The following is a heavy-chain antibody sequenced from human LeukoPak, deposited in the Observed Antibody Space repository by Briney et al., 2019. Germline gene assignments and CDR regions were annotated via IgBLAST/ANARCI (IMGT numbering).Heavy chain of an antibody. Sequence: PGGSLRLSCAASGFTFSSYEMNWVRQAPGKGLEWVSSVSSSGRTIYYADSVKGRFTISRDNSKNLLYLQMNSLRVEDTAVYYCTRATRRGASDFDYWGQGTLVTVSS. CDR3: TRATRRGASDFDY. CDR2: VSSSGRTI. D-gene: IGHD3-16*01. CDR1: GFTFSSYE. J-gene: IGHJ4*02. V-gene: IGHV3-48*03.